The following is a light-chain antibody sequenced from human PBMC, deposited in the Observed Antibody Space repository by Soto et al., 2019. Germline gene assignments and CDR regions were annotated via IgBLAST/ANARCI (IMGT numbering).Light chain of an antibody. CDR1: SSDVDGYNY. CDR3: SSYTSSRTLV. J-gene: IGLJ1*01. Sequence: QSALTQPAYVSGSPVPSITISCTGTSSDVDGYNYVSWYQHHPGKAPELMIYEVSNRPSGVSNRFSGSKSGNTASLTISGLQAEDEADYHCSSYTSSRTLVFGTGTKVTVL. V-gene: IGLV2-14*01. CDR2: EVS.